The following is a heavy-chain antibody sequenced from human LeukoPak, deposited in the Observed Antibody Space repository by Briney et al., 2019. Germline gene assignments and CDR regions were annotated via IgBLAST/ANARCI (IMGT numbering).Heavy chain of an antibody. CDR3: ARLGRDYDILTGYYHPPL. D-gene: IGHD3-9*01. J-gene: IGHJ4*02. Sequence: SETLSLTCTVSGGSISRYYWSWIRQPPGKGLEWIGYIYYSGSTNYNPSLKSRVTISVDTSKNRFSLKLSSVTAADTAVYYCARLGRDYDILTGYYHPPLWGQGTLVTVSS. CDR1: GGSISRYY. V-gene: IGHV4-59*08. CDR2: IYYSGST.